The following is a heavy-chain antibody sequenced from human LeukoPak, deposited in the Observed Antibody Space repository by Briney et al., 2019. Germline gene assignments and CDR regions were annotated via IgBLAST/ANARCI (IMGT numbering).Heavy chain of an antibody. CDR3: AKPLHPSSSWMAYPRPLWFDP. V-gene: IGHV3-30*18. CDR1: GFTFSSYG. J-gene: IGHJ5*02. Sequence: PGGSLRLSCAASGFTFSSYGMHWVRQAPGKGLEWVAVISYDGSNKYYADSVKGRFTISRDNSKNTLYLQMNSLRAEDTAVYYCAKPLHPSSSWMAYPRPLWFDPWGQGTLVTVSS. D-gene: IGHD6-13*01. CDR2: ISYDGSNK.